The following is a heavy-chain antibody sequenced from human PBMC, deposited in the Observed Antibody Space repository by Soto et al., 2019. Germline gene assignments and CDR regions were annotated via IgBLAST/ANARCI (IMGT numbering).Heavy chain of an antibody. CDR1: GDSVSGRSAV. V-gene: IGHV6-1*01. CDR3: AYFAGYDNDWRGWFDP. Sequence: PSQTLSVTCAISGDSVSGRSAVWNWIRQSPSRGLEWLGRTYYRSKWYSDYAVSVRSRITVNADTAKNQFSLQLSSVTAEDTAIYYCAYFAGYDNDWRGWFDPWGQGTLVTVSS. CDR2: TYYRSKWYS. D-gene: IGHD3-9*01. J-gene: IGHJ5*02.